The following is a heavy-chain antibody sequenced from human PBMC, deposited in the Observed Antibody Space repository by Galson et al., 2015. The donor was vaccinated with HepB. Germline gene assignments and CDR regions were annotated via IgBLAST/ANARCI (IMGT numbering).Heavy chain of an antibody. CDR1: GFTFSSYG. CDR2: ISYDGSNK. D-gene: IGHD3-16*01. J-gene: IGHJ4*02. CDR3: AKDSLGDGATDY. V-gene: IGHV3-30*18. Sequence: SLRLSCAASGFTFSSYGMHWVRQAPGKGLEWVAVISYDGSNKYYADSVKGRFTISRDNSKITLYLQMNSLRAEDTAVYYCAKDSLGDGATDYWGQGTLVTVSS.